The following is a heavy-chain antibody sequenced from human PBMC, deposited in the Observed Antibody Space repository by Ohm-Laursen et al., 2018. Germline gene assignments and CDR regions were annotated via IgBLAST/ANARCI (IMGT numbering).Heavy chain of an antibody. CDR1: GGSFSGYY. J-gene: IGHJ3*02. V-gene: IGHV4-34*01. CDR2: INHSGST. D-gene: IGHD6-19*01. CDR3: ARVKQWLIYAFDI. Sequence: QTLSLTCAVYGGSFSGYYWRWIRQPPGKGLEWIGEINHSGSTNYNPSLKSRVTISVDTSKNQFSLKLSSVTAADTAVYYCARVKQWLIYAFDIWGQGTMVTVSS.